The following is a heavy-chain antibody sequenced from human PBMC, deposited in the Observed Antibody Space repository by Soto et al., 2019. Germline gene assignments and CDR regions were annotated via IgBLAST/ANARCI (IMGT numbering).Heavy chain of an antibody. D-gene: IGHD3-22*01. V-gene: IGHV3-30*03. J-gene: IGHJ5*01. CDR1: GFTFSSSG. CDR3: ARWVGGSMFDNSGKYDS. CDR2: IAYDGSKT. Sequence: QVQLVESGGGVVQPGRSLRLTCAASGFTFSSSGMHWVRQAPGTGLEWVALIAYDGSKTYYGDSVRGRFTISRDNSELTLFLQMNSLRAEYTAVYYCARWVGGSMFDNSGKYDSWGQGTLVTVSS.